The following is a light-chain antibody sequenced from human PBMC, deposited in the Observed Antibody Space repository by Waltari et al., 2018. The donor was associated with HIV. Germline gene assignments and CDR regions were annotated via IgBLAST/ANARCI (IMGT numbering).Light chain of an antibody. Sequence: EIVLTQSPGTLSLYPGERATLSCRASQSVSSSYLAWYQQKPGQAPRLLIYGASSRATDIPDRFSGSGSGTDFTLTISTLEPEDIAVYYCQQYESSPWTFGQGTRVEMK. CDR2: GAS. J-gene: IGKJ1*01. CDR1: QSVSSSY. CDR3: QQYESSPWT. V-gene: IGKV3-20*01.